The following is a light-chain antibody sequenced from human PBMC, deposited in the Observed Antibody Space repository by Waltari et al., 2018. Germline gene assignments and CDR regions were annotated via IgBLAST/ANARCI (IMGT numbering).Light chain of an antibody. J-gene: IGKJ1*01. CDR1: QSISSF. V-gene: IGKV3-20*01. CDR2: GAS. CDR3: QHYVRLPVT. Sequence: IVLTQSPGTLSLSPGESATLPCRASQSISSFLVWYQQKPGQAPRLLIYGASTRATGIPDRFSGSGSGTDFSLTISRLEPEDFAVYYCQHYVRLPVTFGQGTKVEIK.